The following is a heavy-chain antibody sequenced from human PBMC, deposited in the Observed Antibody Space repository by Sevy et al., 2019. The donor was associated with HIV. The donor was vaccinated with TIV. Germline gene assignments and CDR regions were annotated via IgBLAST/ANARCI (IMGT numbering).Heavy chain of an antibody. CDR3: ARAPPVRSGDDALNWLDP. V-gene: IGHV4-59*01. D-gene: IGHD5-12*01. CDR2: IYYTGST. CDR1: GGSISAYY. J-gene: IGHJ5*02. Sequence: SETLSLTCTVFGGSISAYYWSWIRQSPEKGLQYIGYIYYTGSTNYNPSLKSRVTISVDTSKNQFSLRLTSVTAADTAIYYCARAPPVRSGDDALNWLDPWGQGTLVTVSS.